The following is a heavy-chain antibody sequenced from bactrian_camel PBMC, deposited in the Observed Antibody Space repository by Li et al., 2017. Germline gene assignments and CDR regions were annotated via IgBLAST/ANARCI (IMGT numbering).Heavy chain of an antibody. CDR1: GYSRTGYG. V-gene: IGHV3S55*01. Sequence: HVQLVESGGGSVQAGGSLRLSCVASGYSRTGYGMAWFRQAPGKEREGVAAIRGDGSTSYADSVKGRFTISENAAKNTIYLQMNGLKSDDTAMYYCARVVWNGRCNLADYLWWGQGTQVTVS. CDR2: IRGDGST. D-gene: IGHD4*01. J-gene: IGHJ4*01. CDR3: ARVVWNGRCNLADYLW.